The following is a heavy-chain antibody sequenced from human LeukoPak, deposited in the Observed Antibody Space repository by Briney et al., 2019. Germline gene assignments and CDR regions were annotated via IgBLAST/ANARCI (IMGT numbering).Heavy chain of an antibody. D-gene: IGHD3-22*01. CDR1: GGSISSSSYY. V-gene: IGHV4-39*07. J-gene: IGHJ6*03. CDR3: ARGVKLYYYYYMDV. CDR2: IYYSGST. Sequence: SETLSLTCTVSGGSISSSSYYWGWIRQPPGKGLEWIGSIYYSGSTYYNPSLKSRVTISVDTSKNQFSLKLSSVTAADTAVYYCARGVKLYYYYYMDVWGKGTTVTVSS.